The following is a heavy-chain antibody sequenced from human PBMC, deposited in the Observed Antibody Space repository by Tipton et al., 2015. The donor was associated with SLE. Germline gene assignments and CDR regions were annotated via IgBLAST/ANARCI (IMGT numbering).Heavy chain of an antibody. CDR3: ARGFRYSSGPGAY. Sequence: TLSLTCNVSGGSISSYYWSWIRQPPRKGLEWIGYIYYSGSTNYNPSLKSRVTISVDTSKNQFSLKLTSVTAADTAVYYCARGFRYSSGPGAYWGQGTLVTVSS. V-gene: IGHV4-59*01. J-gene: IGHJ4*02. CDR2: IYYSGST. CDR1: GGSISSYY. D-gene: IGHD3-22*01.